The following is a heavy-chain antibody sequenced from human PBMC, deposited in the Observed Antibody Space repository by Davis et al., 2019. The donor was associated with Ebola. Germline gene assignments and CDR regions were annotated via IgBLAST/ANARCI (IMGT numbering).Heavy chain of an antibody. CDR2: IFNGGST. CDR1: GFSVGSNY. CDR3: ARGRPSTVTKGFYFDY. Sequence: GESLKISCAASGFSVGSNYMTWVRQAPGKGLEWVSVIFNGGSTFYADSAKGRFTIFRDKSKNTLYLQMNSLRDEDTAVYYCARGRPSTVTKGFYFDYWGQGTLVTVSS. D-gene: IGHD4-17*01. V-gene: IGHV3-66*01. J-gene: IGHJ4*02.